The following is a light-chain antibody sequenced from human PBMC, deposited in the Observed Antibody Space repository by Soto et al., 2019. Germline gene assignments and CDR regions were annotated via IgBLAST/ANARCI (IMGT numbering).Light chain of an antibody. V-gene: IGKV2-40*01. CDR1: RSLLDSADGNTY. CDR3: MQRIDFPPT. Sequence: DVVLTQTPLSLPVTPGEPASISCRSSRSLLDSADGNTYVDWFLQKPGQSPQLLINTLSYRASGVPDRFSGSGSGTDFTLKIIRVEAEDVGVYYCMQRIDFPPTFGQGTKVEIK. J-gene: IGKJ1*01. CDR2: TLS.